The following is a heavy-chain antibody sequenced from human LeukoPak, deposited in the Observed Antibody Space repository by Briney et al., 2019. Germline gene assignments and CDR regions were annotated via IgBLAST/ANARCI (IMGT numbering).Heavy chain of an antibody. CDR2: VNPNSGNT. CDR3: ARGAPGSYCSGGSCPYFDY. Sequence: ASVKVSCKASGYTFTSYDIHWVRQAPGQGLEWMGWVNPNSGNTGYAQKFQGRVTMTRNTSISTVYMELSSLRSEDTAVYYCARGAPGSYCSGGSCPYFDYWGQGTLVSVSS. J-gene: IGHJ4*02. CDR1: GYTFTSYD. V-gene: IGHV1-8*01. D-gene: IGHD2-15*01.